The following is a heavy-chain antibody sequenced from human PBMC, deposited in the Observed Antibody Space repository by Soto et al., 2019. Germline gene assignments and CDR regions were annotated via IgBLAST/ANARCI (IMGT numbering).Heavy chain of an antibody. D-gene: IGHD6-13*01. Sequence: QLQLQESGSGLVKPSQTLSLTCAVSGGSISSGGSSWSWIRQPPGKALEWIGYIYHSGSTYYNPSLKSRVTISVDRAKNQFSLKLSSVTAADTAVYYCASGQQLVRNYWGQGTLVTVSS. CDR1: GGSISSGGSS. CDR3: ASGQQLVRNY. V-gene: IGHV4-30-2*01. CDR2: IYHSGST. J-gene: IGHJ4*02.